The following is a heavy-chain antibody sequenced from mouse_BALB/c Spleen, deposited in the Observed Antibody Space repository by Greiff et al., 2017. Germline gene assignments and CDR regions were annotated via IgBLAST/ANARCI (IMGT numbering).Heavy chain of an antibody. CDR1: GFAFSSYD. CDR3: ARYYYGSSYFDY. J-gene: IGHJ2*01. CDR2: ISSGSSTI. D-gene: IGHD1-1*01. V-gene: IGHV5-12-1*01. Sequence: EVKLMESGGGLVKPGGSLKLSCAASGFAFSSYDMSWVRQTPEKRLEWVAYISSGSSTIYYADTVKGRFTISRDNPKNTLFLQMTSLRSEDTAMYYCARYYYGSSYFDYWGQGTTLTVSS.